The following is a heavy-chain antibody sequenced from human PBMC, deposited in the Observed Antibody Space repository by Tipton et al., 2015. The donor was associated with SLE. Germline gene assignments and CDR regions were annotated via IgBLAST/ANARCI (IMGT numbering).Heavy chain of an antibody. J-gene: IGHJ3*02. CDR1: GDSINSGRRY. V-gene: IGHV4-61*02. Sequence: TLSLTCNVSGDSINSGRRYWSWIRQPAGKGLEWIGRIFTSGNTNYNPSLKSRITISVDTSKNQFFLKLSSVTAADTALYYCAREESSSWFPDAFDIWGQGTMVTVSS. CDR2: IFTSGNT. D-gene: IGHD6-6*01. CDR3: AREESSSWFPDAFDI.